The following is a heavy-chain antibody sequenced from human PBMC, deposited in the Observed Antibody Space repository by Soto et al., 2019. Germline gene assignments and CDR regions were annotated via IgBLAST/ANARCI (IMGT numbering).Heavy chain of an antibody. Sequence: GGSLRLSCAASGFTFSSYSMNWVRQAPGKGLEWVSSISSSSSYIYYADSVKGRFTISRDNAKNSLYLQMNSLRAEDTAVYYCARDHSDLIVGATPVVGYWGQGTLVTVSS. J-gene: IGHJ4*02. CDR2: ISSSSSYI. D-gene: IGHD1-26*01. CDR1: GFTFSSYS. V-gene: IGHV3-21*01. CDR3: ARDHSDLIVGATPVVGY.